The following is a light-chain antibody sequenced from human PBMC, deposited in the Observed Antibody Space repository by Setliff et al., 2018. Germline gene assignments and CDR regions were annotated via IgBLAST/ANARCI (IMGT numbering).Light chain of an antibody. CDR3: SSYTSLSTRV. V-gene: IGLV2-14*01. CDR1: SSDVCGYNY. J-gene: IGLJ1*01. CDR2: EVS. Sequence: QSVLTQPASESGSPGQSITISCTGTSSDVCGYNYVSLYQQHPGKAHKLMIYEVSNRPSGIPNRFSGSKSCNPASLSISGLQAEDEADYYCSSYTSLSTRVFGTGTKVTVL.